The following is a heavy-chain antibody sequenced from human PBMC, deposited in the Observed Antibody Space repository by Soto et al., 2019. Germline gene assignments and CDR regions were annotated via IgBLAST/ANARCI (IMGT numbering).Heavy chain of an antibody. V-gene: IGHV4-39*01. CDR3: ARDRIAAASYYHYGMDV. CDR1: GGSISSSSYY. CDR2: IYYSGST. Sequence: SETLSLTCTVSGGSISSSSYYWGWIRQPPGKGLEWIGSIYYSGSTYYNPSLKSRVTISVDTSKNQFSLKLSSVTAADTAVYYCARDRIAAASYYHYGMDVWCQGTTVTVSS. D-gene: IGHD6-13*01. J-gene: IGHJ6*02.